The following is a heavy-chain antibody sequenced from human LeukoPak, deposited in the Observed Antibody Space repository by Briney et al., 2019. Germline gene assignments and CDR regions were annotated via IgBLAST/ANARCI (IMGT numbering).Heavy chain of an antibody. Sequence: SETLSLTCAVSGVSISSGGYSWSWIRQPPGKGLEWIGYVYHGGDTYYNSSLKSRVTISMDRSKNQFSLNLTSVTAADTAVYYCARGTYYFDYWGQGTLVTVSS. V-gene: IGHV4-30-2*01. CDR1: GVSISSGGYS. CDR2: VYHGGDT. J-gene: IGHJ4*02. CDR3: ARGTYYFDY.